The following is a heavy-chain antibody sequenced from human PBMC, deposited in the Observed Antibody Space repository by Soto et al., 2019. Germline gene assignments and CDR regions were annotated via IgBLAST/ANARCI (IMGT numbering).Heavy chain of an antibody. V-gene: IGHV3-23*01. D-gene: IGHD3-10*02. CDR1: GFTFGNYG. CDR3: AKVFGGGPPYYFDH. CDR2: ISSGGGT. J-gene: IGHJ4*02. Sequence: PGGSLRLSCAASGFTFGNYGMTWVRQAPGKGLEWVSVISSGGGTSYADSVKGRFTISRDISKNTLYLHMNSLRAEDTAIYYCAKVFGGGPPYYFDHWGQGTLVTVSS.